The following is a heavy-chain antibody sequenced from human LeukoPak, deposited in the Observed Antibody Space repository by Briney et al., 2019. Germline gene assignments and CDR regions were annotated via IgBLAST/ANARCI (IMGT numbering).Heavy chain of an antibody. Sequence: SVKVSCKASGYTFTSYAISWVRQAPGQGLEWMGGIIPIFGTANYAQKFQGRVTITADESTSTAYMELSSLRSEDTAVYYCARVLAVAGRGYYYGMDVWGQGTTVTVSS. CDR1: GYTFTSYA. J-gene: IGHJ6*02. D-gene: IGHD6-19*01. CDR3: ARVLAVAGRGYYYGMDV. CDR2: IIPIFGTA. V-gene: IGHV1-69*13.